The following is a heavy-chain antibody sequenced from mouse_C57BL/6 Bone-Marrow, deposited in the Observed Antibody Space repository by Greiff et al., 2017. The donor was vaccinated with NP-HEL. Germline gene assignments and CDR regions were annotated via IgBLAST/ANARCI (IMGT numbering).Heavy chain of an antibody. Sequence: VQLQQSGPVLVKPGASVKMSCKASGYTFTDYYMNWVKQSHGKSLEWIGVINPYNGGTSYNHPAKGKATLTVDKSSSTAYMELNSLTSEDSAVYYCARNLGSRGYWGQGTTLTVSS. D-gene: IGHD1-1*01. J-gene: IGHJ2*01. CDR2: INPYNGGT. CDR3: ARNLGSRGY. V-gene: IGHV1-19*01. CDR1: GYTFTDYY.